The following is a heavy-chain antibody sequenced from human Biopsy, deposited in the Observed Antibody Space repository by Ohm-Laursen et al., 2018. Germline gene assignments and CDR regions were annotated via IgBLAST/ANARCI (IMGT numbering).Heavy chain of an antibody. CDR1: GFDFSDYS. Sequence: SLRLSCSASGFDFSDYSMSWVRQAPGKGLEWVSSVTTTSSYIYYADSVKGRFTISRDNAKNSLYLQMNSLRAEDTAVYYCARVLLPAAAVYYGMDVWGQGTTVTVSS. D-gene: IGHD2-2*01. J-gene: IGHJ6*02. CDR2: VTTTSSYI. CDR3: ARVLLPAAAVYYGMDV. V-gene: IGHV3-21*01.